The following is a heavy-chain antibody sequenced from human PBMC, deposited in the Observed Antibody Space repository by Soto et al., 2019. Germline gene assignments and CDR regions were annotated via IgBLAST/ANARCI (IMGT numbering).Heavy chain of an antibody. V-gene: IGHV1-69*02. D-gene: IGHD5-18*01. Sequence: QVELVESGAEVKKPGSSVKVSCKAPGGCFSSYTISWVRQAPGQGLEGMGGIIPMLCIATYEENFQVGVTITADKSTRTASMQLSTPISEATAVYYCATLLVGYTYRPGGNYGLDVWGQGTTVTVSS. CDR3: ATLLVGYTYRPGGNYGLDV. J-gene: IGHJ6*02. CDR1: GGCFSSYT. CDR2: IIPMLCIA.